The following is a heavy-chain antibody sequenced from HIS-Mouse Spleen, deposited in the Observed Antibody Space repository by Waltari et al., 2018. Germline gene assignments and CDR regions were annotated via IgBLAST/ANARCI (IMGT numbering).Heavy chain of an antibody. CDR2: IDWYDDK. D-gene: IGHD6-19*01. Sequence: QVTLRESGPALVKPTQTLTLTCTFSGFSLSTSGMCVSWIRQPPGKALEWRARIDWYDDKYYSTSLKTRLNISRDTSKNQVVLTMTKMDPLDTATYYCARIAEGYTSGWYAFDYWGQGTLVTVSS. J-gene: IGHJ4*02. CDR1: GFSLSTSGMC. V-gene: IGHV2-70*15. CDR3: ARIAEGYTSGWYAFDY.